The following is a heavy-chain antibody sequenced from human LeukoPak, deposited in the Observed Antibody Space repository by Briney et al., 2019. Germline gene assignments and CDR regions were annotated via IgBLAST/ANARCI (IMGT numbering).Heavy chain of an antibody. CDR1: GFTFSSYS. J-gene: IGHJ3*02. CDR2: ISSSSSYI. CDR3: AKCSASYYNDAFDI. Sequence: PGGSLRLSCAASGFTFSSYSMNWVRQAPGKGLEWVSSISSSSSYIYYADSVKGRFTISRDNAKNSLYLQMNSLRAEDTAVYYCAKCSASYYNDAFDIWGRGTMVTVSS. D-gene: IGHD3-10*02. V-gene: IGHV3-21*01.